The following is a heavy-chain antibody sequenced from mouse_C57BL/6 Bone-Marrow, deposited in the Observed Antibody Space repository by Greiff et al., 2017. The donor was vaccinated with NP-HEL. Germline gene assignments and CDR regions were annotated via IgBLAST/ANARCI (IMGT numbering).Heavy chain of an antibody. V-gene: IGHV5-15*01. J-gene: IGHJ1*03. Sequence: DVKLVESGGGLVQPGGSLKLSCAASGFTFSDYGMAWVRQAPRKGPEWVAFISNLAYSIYYADTVTGRFTISRENAKNTLYLEMSSLRSEDTAMYYCARHGDYGSSPWYFDVWGTGTTVTVSS. CDR2: ISNLAYSI. CDR1: GFTFSDYG. CDR3: ARHGDYGSSPWYFDV. D-gene: IGHD1-1*01.